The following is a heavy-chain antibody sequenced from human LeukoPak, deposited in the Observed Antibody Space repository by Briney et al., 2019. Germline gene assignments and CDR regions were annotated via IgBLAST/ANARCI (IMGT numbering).Heavy chain of an antibody. CDR2: IYYSGST. Sequence: PSETLSLTCTVSGGSISSGGYYWSWIRQHPGKSLEWIGYIYYSGSTYYNPSLKSRVTISVDTSKNQFSLKLSSVTAADTAVYYCARAGVVAATPVIDPWGQGTLVTVSS. CDR1: GGSISSGGYY. J-gene: IGHJ5*02. CDR3: ARAGVVAATPVIDP. V-gene: IGHV4-31*03. D-gene: IGHD2-15*01.